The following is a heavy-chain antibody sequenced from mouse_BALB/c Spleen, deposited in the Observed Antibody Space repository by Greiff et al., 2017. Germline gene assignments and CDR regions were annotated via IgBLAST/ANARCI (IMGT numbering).Heavy chain of an antibody. V-gene: IGHV5-12-1*01. CDR3: ARHGGYGNYGDYAMDD. J-gene: IGHJ4*01. D-gene: IGHD2-1*01. CDR2: ISSGGGST. Sequence: DVMLVESGGGLVKPGGSLKLSCAASGFAFSSYDMSWVRQTPEKRLEWVAYISSGGGSTYYPDTVKGRFTISRDNAKNTLYLQMSSLKSEDTAMYYCARHGGYGNYGDYAMDDWGQGTSVTVSS. CDR1: GFAFSSYD.